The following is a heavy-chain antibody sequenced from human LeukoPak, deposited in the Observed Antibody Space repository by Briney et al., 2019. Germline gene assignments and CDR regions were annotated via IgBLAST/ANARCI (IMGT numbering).Heavy chain of an antibody. Sequence: GRPLRLSCAASGFTFDDYAMHWVRQAPGKGLEWVSGISWNSGSIGYADSVKGRFTISRDNAKNSLYLQMNSLRAEDTALYYCAKDKTPTIVGATTGWFDPWGQGTLVTVSS. CDR2: ISWNSGSI. CDR3: AKDKTPTIVGATTGWFDP. V-gene: IGHV3-9*01. D-gene: IGHD1-26*01. CDR1: GFTFDDYA. J-gene: IGHJ5*02.